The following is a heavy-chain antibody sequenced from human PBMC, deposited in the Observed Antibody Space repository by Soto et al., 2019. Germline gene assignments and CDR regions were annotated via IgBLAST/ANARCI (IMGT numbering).Heavy chain of an antibody. Sequence: QVQLQESGPGLVKPSQTLSLTCTVSGGSISSGDYYWSWVRQPPGKDPEDIGYIYYTGSTYYNPALTSRVTISVDTSKNQFSLKLSAVTAVDTAVYYWVRRVAVKPRYYFEDWGQGALVTVS. CDR2: IYYTGST. CDR1: GGSISSGDYY. CDR3: VRRVAVKPRYYFED. D-gene: IGHD6-19*01. V-gene: IGHV4-30-4*01. J-gene: IGHJ4*02.